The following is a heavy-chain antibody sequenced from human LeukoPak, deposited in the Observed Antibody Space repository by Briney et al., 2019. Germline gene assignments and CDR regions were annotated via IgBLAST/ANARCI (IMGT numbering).Heavy chain of an antibody. D-gene: IGHD3/OR15-3a*01. CDR2: ISSSGSTI. J-gene: IGHJ3*02. V-gene: IGHV3-48*03. Sequence: GGSLRLSCAASGFTFSSYEMNWVRQAPGKVLEWVSYISSSGSTIYYADSVKGRFTISRDNSKNTLFLQMNSLRAEDTAVYYCAKGVGLALDAFNIWGQGTMVTVSS. CDR1: GFTFSSYE. CDR3: AKGVGLALDAFNI.